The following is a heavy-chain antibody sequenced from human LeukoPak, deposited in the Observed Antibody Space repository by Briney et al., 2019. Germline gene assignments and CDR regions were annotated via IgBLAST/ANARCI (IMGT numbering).Heavy chain of an antibody. CDR2: MNPNSGNT. J-gene: IGHJ6*03. D-gene: IGHD6-19*01. CDR1: GYTFTSYD. Sequence: ASVKVSCKASGYTFTSYDINWVRQATGQGLEWMGWMNPNSGNTGYAQKFQGRVTITRNTSISTAYMELSSLRSEDTAVYYCARGGSSGWETYYYYYYMDVWGKGTTVTVSS. V-gene: IGHV1-8*03. CDR3: ARGGSSGWETYYYYYYMDV.